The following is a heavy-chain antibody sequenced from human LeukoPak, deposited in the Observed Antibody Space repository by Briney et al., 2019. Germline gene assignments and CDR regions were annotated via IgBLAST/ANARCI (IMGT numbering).Heavy chain of an antibody. Sequence: SETLSLTCTVSGGSISSSSYYWGWIRQPPGKGLEWIGSIYYSGSTYYNPSLKSRVTISVDTSKNQFSLKLSSVTAADTAVYYCARDSDSSSPPNDYWGQGTLVTVSS. CDR3: ARDSDSSSPPNDY. CDR2: IYYSGST. J-gene: IGHJ4*02. CDR1: GGSISSSSYY. V-gene: IGHV4-39*02. D-gene: IGHD6-13*01.